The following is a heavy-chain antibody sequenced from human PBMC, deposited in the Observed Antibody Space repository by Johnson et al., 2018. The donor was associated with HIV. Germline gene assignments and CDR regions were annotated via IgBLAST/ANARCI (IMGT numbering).Heavy chain of an antibody. CDR1: GFTFDNYD. V-gene: IGHV3-13*01. CDR3: ARGSYFSYYYDTDKAFDV. D-gene: IGHD3-22*01. CDR2: IGTIGDK. Sequence: VQLVESGGGVVQPGGSLRLSCAASGFTFDNYDMHWVRQATGKGLEWVSSIGTIGDKYYPDSVKGRFTISRENAKNSLYLQMDSLRAGDTAVYYCARGSYFSYYYDTDKAFDVWGQGTRVTVSS. J-gene: IGHJ3*01.